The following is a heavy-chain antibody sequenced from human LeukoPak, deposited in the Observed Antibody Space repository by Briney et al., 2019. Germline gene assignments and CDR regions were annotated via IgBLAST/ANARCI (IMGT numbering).Heavy chain of an antibody. CDR1: GFIFSSYA. CDR3: ARDFEVTTYYFDY. V-gene: IGHV3-23*01. Sequence: GGSLRLSCAASGFIFSSYAMGWVRQAPGKGLEWVSAISGSGGSTYYADSVKGRFTISRDNAKNSLYLQMNSLRAEDTAVYYCARDFEVTTYYFDYWGQGTLVTVSS. CDR2: ISGSGGST. J-gene: IGHJ4*02. D-gene: IGHD2-21*02.